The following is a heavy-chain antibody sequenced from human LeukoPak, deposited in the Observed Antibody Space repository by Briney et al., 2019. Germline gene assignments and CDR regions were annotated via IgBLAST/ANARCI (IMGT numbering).Heavy chain of an antibody. V-gene: IGHV1-18*01. D-gene: IGHD6-19*01. CDR2: ISAYNGNT. CDR1: GYTFTSYG. Sequence: GASVKVSCKVSGYTFTSYGISWVRQAPGQGLEWMGWISAYNGNTNYAQKLQGRVTMTTDTSTSTAYMELRSLRSDDTAVYYCARDQTIAVAGFWYFPFDYWGQGTLVTVSS. CDR3: ARDQTIAVAGFWYFPFDY. J-gene: IGHJ4*02.